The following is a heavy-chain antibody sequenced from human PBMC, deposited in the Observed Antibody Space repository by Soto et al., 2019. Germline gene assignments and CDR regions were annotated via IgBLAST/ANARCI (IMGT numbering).Heavy chain of an antibody. CDR2: IYYSGRT. CDR1: GGSINSAGYY. V-gene: IGHV4-31*03. Sequence: QVQLQESGPGLVKPSETLSLTCIVSGGSINSAGYYWSWVRQPPGKGLEWIGNIYYSGRTYYNPSLMSRVSIEVDTSNNHFSLTLRSVTPADTAVYFCARLPSIINYPMDVWGQGTTVTVSS. J-gene: IGHJ6*02. CDR3: ARLPSIINYPMDV. D-gene: IGHD3-10*01.